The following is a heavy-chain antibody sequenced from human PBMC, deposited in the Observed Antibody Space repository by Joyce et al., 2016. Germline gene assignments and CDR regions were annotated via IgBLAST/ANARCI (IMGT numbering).Heavy chain of an antibody. J-gene: IGHJ4*02. CDR3: AKDHRTTGWYIDS. V-gene: IGHV3-9*01. CDR1: GFTFYDYG. Sequence: EVQLVESGGGLVQHGRSLRLSCAASGFTFYDYGMHWVRQAPGKGLEWVSGISWKSGSIGYADSVKGRFTISRDNAKNSLYLQMNSLRAEDTALYFCAKDHRTTGWYIDSWGQGTLVTVSS. D-gene: IGHD1-14*01. CDR2: ISWKSGSI.